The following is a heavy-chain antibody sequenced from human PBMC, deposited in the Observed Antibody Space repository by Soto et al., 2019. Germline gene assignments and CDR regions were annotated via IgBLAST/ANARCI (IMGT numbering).Heavy chain of an antibody. CDR3: AKDGGPAYSNSPGCSAEHFDS. D-gene: IGHD3-16*01. J-gene: IGHJ4*02. Sequence: QVQLVESGGGVVQPGRSLRLSCVASGFTFSNYAMHWVRQAPGKGLEWVAIVSYDGDNEYYADSVRGRFFISRDNSRNMLYLQTSSLRHADTAVYYCAKDGGPAYSNSPGCSAEHFDSWGRGTQVTVSS. V-gene: IGHV3-30*18. CDR1: GFTFSNYA. CDR2: VSYDGDNE.